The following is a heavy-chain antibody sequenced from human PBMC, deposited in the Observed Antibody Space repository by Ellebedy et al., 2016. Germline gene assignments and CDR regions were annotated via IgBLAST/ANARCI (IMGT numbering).Heavy chain of an antibody. V-gene: IGHV4-34*01. D-gene: IGHD2-8*01. CDR2: IHPYGTT. Sequence: GSLRLSCAASGFTFRSYAMSWVRQAPGKGLEWIGEIHPYGTTYYSPSLKSRVTISADASENRMSLKLTSVTAADTAIYYCARGLDHAKGGVDWGQGTLVTVSS. J-gene: IGHJ4*02. CDR1: GFTFRSYA. CDR3: ARGLDHAKGGVD.